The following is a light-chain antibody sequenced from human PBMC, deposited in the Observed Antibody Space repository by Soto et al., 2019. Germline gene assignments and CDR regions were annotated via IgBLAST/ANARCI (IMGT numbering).Light chain of an antibody. J-gene: IGKJ5*01. CDR1: QTISSN. CDR3: QQFKNYPIT. V-gene: IGKV3-15*01. CDR2: ATS. Sequence: EIVMRQSPATLSVYPRERATLSCRASQTISSNLAWYQQKPGQAPRLLIYATSTRATGIPARFSGSGSGTEFTLTISSLQSEDFAVYFCQQFKNYPITFGQGTRLEIK.